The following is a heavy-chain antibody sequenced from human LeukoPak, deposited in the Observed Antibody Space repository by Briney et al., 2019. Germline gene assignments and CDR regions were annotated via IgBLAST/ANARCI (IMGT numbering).Heavy chain of an antibody. CDR3: AKDKTYYYDSSGYYDY. CDR2: IWHDGSDI. D-gene: IGHD3-22*01. J-gene: IGHJ4*02. V-gene: IGHV3-30*02. Sequence: GGSLRLSCAASGFMFSSSVMHWVRQAPGKGLEWVALIWHDGSDIYYADSVKGRFTISRDNSKNTLYLQMNSLRAEDTAVYYCAKDKTYYYDSSGYYDYWGQGTLVTVSS. CDR1: GFMFSSSV.